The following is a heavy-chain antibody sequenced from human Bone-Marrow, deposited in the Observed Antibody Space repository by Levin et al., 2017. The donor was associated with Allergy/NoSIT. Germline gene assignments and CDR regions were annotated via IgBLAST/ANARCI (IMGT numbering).Heavy chain of an antibody. CDR3: AATSDSYQYFQH. Sequence: GESLKISCLASGLTVSSTYMTWVRQAPGKGLQWVSNLYGGGLTYYADSVKGRFTISRDSSKNTLFLQMNSLTLEDTAVYYCAATSDSYQYFQHWGQGTLVTVSS. CDR2: LYGGGLT. V-gene: IGHV3-53*01. J-gene: IGHJ1*01. D-gene: IGHD1-1*01. CDR1: GLTVSSTY.